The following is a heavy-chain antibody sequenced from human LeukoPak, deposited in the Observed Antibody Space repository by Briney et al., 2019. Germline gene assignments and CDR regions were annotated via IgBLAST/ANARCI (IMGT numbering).Heavy chain of an antibody. CDR1: GGSISSGGYS. D-gene: IGHD3-10*01. CDR3: ASAPRSGTIDY. CDR2: IYHSGST. J-gene: IGHJ4*02. Sequence: SQTLSLTCAVSGGSISSGGYSGSWIRQPPGKGLEWIGYIYHSGSTYYNPSLKSRVTISVDRSQNQFSLKLSSVTAADTAVYYCASAPRSGTIDYWGQGTLVTVSS. V-gene: IGHV4-30-2*01.